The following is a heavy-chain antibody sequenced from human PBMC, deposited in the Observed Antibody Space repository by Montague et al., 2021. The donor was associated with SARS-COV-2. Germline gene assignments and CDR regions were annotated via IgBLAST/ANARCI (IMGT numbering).Heavy chain of an antibody. CDR2: ISSSSSYI. V-gene: IGHV3-21*01. J-gene: IGHJ4*02. CDR1: GFTFSSYS. Sequence: SRRLSWSASGFTFSSYSMNWVRQAPGKGLEWVSSISSSSSYIYYADSVKGRFTISRDNAKNSLYLQMNSLRAEDTAVYYCARDGRHYWGQGTLVTVSS. D-gene: IGHD2-15*01. CDR3: ARDGRHY.